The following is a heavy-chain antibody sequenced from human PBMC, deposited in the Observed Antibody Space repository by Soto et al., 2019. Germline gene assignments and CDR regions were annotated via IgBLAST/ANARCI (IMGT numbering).Heavy chain of an antibody. Sequence: PGCTLGLTCAAAGFTFKTAWLGWFRQPPGKGLEWVGRIKSNLESGTTDYIAAVKGRFSVSRDDSRNTLHLEMNNLGTEDTGVYYCATDSRGWGMTYYFGMDLWGPGTTGTASS. CDR2: IKSNLESGTT. V-gene: IGHV3-15*01. CDR3: ATDSRGWGMTYYFGMDL. CDR1: GFTFKTAW. J-gene: IGHJ6*02. D-gene: IGHD3-10*01.